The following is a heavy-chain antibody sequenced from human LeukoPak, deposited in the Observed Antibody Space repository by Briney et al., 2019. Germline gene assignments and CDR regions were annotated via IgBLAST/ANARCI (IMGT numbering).Heavy chain of an antibody. V-gene: IGHV1-69*01. J-gene: IGHJ4*02. CDR1: GGTFSSYA. Sequence: ASVKVSCKASGGTFSSYAISWVRQAPGQGLEWMGGIIPIFGTANYAQKFQGRVTITADESTSTAYMELSSLRSEDTAVYYCARDGYSYGYAHFFDYWGQGTLVTVSS. D-gene: IGHD5-18*01. CDR2: IIPIFGTA. CDR3: ARDGYSYGYAHFFDY.